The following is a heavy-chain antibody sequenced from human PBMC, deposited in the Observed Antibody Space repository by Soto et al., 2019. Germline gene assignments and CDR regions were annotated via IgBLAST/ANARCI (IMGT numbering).Heavy chain of an antibody. D-gene: IGHD3-10*01. CDR3: ARGYDSGSYYSLPITY. V-gene: IGHV3-74*01. J-gene: IGHJ4*02. CDR2: INTDGSGT. CDR1: GFTFNTYF. Sequence: GSLRLSCAASGFTFNTYFMYWVRQVPGKGLVWVSRINTDGSGTSYADSVKGRFTISRDNVKNTVYLQMNSLRAEDTAVYYCARGYDSGSYYSLPITYWGQGTLVTVSS.